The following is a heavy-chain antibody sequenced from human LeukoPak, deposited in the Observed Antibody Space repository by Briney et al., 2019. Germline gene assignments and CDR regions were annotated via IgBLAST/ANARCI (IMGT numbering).Heavy chain of an antibody. D-gene: IGHD3-10*01. J-gene: IGHJ3*02. CDR1: GGSISISSYY. CDR3: ARGGLVRGSINSLIAFDI. CDR2: IYYSGST. V-gene: IGHV4-39*01. Sequence: SETLSLTCTVSGGSISISSYYWGWIRQPQGKGREGIGSIYYSGSTYYNPSLKSRVTISVDTSKNPFSLKLSSVTPDDTAFYYCARGGLVRGSINSLIAFDIWGQGIMVTVSS.